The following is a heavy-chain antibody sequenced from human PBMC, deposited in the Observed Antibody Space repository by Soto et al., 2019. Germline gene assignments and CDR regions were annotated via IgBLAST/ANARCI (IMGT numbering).Heavy chain of an antibody. D-gene: IGHD3-16*01. V-gene: IGHV3-23*01. J-gene: IGHJ6*04. CDR1: RFSFNTFA. Sequence: GGSLRLSCVTSRFSFNTFAMSWVRQAPGKGLEWVSAINGGGENTYYADSVKGRFTISRDNSKNTLYLQMDSLRAEDTAVYYCAKHSYYDFGPGHYYYLDFRGKGTPVTVAS. CDR2: INGGGENT. CDR3: AKHSYYDFGPGHYYYLDF.